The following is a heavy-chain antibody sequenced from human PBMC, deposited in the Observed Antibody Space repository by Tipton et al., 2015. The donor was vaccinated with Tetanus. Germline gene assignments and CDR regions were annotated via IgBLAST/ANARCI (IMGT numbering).Heavy chain of an antibody. D-gene: IGHD4-11*01. J-gene: IGHJ6*02. CDR2: TYYRSKWFN. CDR3: AREPGHSVDV. V-gene: IGHV6-1*01. Sequence: GLVKPSQTLSLTCAISGDSVSSNTMAWNWIRQSPSRGLEWLGRTYYRSKWFNDYAVSLRGRITVNADTSRNQFSLQLNSVIPEDTAVYYCAREPGHSVDVWGQGTTVTVSS. CDR1: GDSVSSNTMA.